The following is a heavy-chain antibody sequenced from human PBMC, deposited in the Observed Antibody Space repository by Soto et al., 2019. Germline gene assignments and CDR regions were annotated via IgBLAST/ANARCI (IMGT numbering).Heavy chain of an antibody. Sequence: QVQLVQSGAEVKKPGSSVKVSCKASGGTFSSYAISWVRQAPGQGLEWMGGIIPIFGTADYAQKFQGRVTITADESTSTAYMELSSLRSEDTAVYYCAGPGFCSGGSCPLNYYYYCGMDVWGQGTTVTVSS. CDR2: IIPIFGTA. CDR1: GGTFSSYA. V-gene: IGHV1-69*12. CDR3: AGPGFCSGGSCPLNYYYYCGMDV. D-gene: IGHD2-15*01. J-gene: IGHJ6*02.